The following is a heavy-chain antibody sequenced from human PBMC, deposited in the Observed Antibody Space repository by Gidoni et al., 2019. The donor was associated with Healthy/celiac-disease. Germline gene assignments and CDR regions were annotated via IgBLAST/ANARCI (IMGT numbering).Heavy chain of an antibody. J-gene: IGHJ6*02. CDR1: GFPFGSYG. V-gene: IGHV3-30*18. CDR2: ISYDGSNK. D-gene: IGHD2-2*01. CDR3: AKERIVVVPAAPPIYYYYGMDV. Sequence: QVQLVESGGGVVQPGRSLRLSWAASGFPFGSYGMQGVRQAPGKGLGWVAVISYDGSNKYYADSVKGRFTISRDNSKNTLYLQMNSLRAEDTAVYYCAKERIVVVPAAPPIYYYYGMDVWGQGTTVTVSS.